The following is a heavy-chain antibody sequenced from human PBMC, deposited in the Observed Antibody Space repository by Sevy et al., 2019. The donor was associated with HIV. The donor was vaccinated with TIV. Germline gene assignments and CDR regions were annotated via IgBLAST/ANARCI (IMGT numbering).Heavy chain of an antibody. D-gene: IGHD6-19*01. CDR1: GFTFSSYG. Sequence: GGSLRLSCAASGFTFSSYGMHWVRQAPGKGLEWVAVIWYDGSNKYYADSVKGRFTISRDNSKNTLYLQMNSLRAEATAVYYCAKPGPSSGWASYYYYYMDVWGKGTTVTVSS. CDR3: AKPGPSSGWASYYYYYMDV. CDR2: IWYDGSNK. V-gene: IGHV3-33*06. J-gene: IGHJ6*03.